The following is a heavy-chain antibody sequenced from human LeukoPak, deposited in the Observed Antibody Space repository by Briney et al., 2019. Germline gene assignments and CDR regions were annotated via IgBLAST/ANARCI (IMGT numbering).Heavy chain of an antibody. J-gene: IGHJ4*02. CDR2: ISGSGGST. V-gene: IGHV3-23*01. Sequence: PGVSLRLSCAASGFTFSSYAMSWVRQAPGKGLEWVSAISGSGGSTYYADSVKGRFTISRDNSKNTLYLQMNSLRAEDTAVYYCAKDRQDYYDSSGYPTPFYWGQGTLVTVSS. CDR1: GFTFSSYA. CDR3: AKDRQDYYDSSGYPTPFY. D-gene: IGHD3-22*01.